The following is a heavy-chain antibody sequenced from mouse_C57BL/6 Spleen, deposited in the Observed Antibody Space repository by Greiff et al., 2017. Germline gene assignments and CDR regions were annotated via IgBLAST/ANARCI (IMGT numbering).Heavy chain of an antibody. CDR2: IYPSDSET. J-gene: IGHJ1*03. V-gene: IGHV1-61*01. CDR1: GYTFTSYW. CDR3: ARSVTTASYFDV. D-gene: IGHD1-2*01. Sequence: VQLQQPGAELVRPGSSVKLSCKASGYTFTSYWMDWVKQRPGQGLEWIGNIYPSDSETHYNQKFKDKATLTVDKSSSTAYMQLSSLTSEDSAVYYCARSVTTASYFDVWGTGTTVTVSS.